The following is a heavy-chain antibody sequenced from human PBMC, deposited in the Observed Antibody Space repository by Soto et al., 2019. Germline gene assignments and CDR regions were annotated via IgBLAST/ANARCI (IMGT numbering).Heavy chain of an antibody. D-gene: IGHD4-17*01. Sequence: LSLTCTVSGGSISSYDYYWSWIRQHPAKGLEWIGYMSYSGSTYYNPSLRSRVTISIDTSKDQYSLNLASVTAADTAVYFCARPFYARASRDNWFDPWGQGTLVTVSS. V-gene: IGHV4-31*03. CDR2: MSYSGST. J-gene: IGHJ5*02. CDR1: GGSISSYDYY. CDR3: ARPFYARASRDNWFDP.